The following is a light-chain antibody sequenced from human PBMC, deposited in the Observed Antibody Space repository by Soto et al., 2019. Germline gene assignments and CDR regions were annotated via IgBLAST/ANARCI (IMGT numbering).Light chain of an antibody. CDR2: DVT. CDR1: GSDIGTYNY. V-gene: IGLV2-14*03. Sequence: QPALTQPASVSGSPGQSITISCTGTGSDIGTYNYVSWYQHHPGKAPKFIIYDVTNRPSGVSDRFSGSKSGNTASLTISGLQAEDEADYFCKSYTSASTYVFGTGTKLTVL. J-gene: IGLJ1*01. CDR3: KSYTSASTYV.